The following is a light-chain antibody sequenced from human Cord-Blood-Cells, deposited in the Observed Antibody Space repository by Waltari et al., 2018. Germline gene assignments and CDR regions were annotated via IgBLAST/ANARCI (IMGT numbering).Light chain of an antibody. V-gene: IGLV2-23*01. Sequence: QSALTQPASMSGSPGQSITISCTGTSSDVGSYNLVSWYQQHPGKAPKPMIYEGSKRPSGVSNRFSGSKSGNTASLTISGLQAEDEADYYCCSYAGSSTWVFGGGTKLTVL. J-gene: IGLJ3*02. CDR2: EGS. CDR1: SSDVGSYNL. CDR3: CSYAGSSTWV.